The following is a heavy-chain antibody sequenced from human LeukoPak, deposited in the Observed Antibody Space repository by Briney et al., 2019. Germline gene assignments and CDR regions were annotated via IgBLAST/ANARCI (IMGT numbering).Heavy chain of an antibody. D-gene: IGHD3-22*01. CDR1: GYSFTSYW. Sequence: GESLKISCKGSGYSFTSYWIGWVRQMPGKGLEWMGIIYPGDSDTRYSPSFQGQVTISADESISTAYLQWSSLKASDTAMYYCARRADTSNYYDFGGYYFDYWGQGTLVTVSS. CDR2: IYPGDSDT. V-gene: IGHV5-51*01. J-gene: IGHJ4*02. CDR3: ARRADTSNYYDFGGYYFDY.